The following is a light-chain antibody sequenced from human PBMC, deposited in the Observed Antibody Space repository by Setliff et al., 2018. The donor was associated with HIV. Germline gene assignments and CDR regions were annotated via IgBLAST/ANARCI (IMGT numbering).Light chain of an antibody. CDR2: DAS. CDR1: IIGSKS. V-gene: IGLV3-21*03. Sequence: SYELTQPPSESVAPGKTARITCVGNIIGSKSVHWYQQKPGQAPVMVVYDASDRPSGIHERFSGSKSANTATLTISRVEAGDEADYYCQVWDSSSDHYVFGTGTKVTVL. J-gene: IGLJ1*01. CDR3: QVWDSSSDHYV.